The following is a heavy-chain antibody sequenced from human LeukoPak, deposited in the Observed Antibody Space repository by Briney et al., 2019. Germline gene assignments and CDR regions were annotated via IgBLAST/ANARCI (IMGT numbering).Heavy chain of an antibody. V-gene: IGHV1-69*01. CDR3: AREPVVTAIHRYYYGMDV. J-gene: IGHJ6*02. CDR1: GGTFSSYA. Sequence: SVKVSCKASGGTFSSYAISWVRQAPGQGLEWMGGIIPIFGTANYAQKFQGRVTITADESTSTAYMELSSLRSEDTAVYYCAREPVVTAIHRYYYGMDVWGQGTTVTVSS. CDR2: IIPIFGTA. D-gene: IGHD2-21*02.